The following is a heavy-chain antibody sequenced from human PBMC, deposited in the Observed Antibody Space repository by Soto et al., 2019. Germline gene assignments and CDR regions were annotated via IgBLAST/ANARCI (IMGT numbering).Heavy chain of an antibody. CDR1: GFTFSSYG. V-gene: IGHV3-33*01. D-gene: IGHD1-7*01. J-gene: IGHJ4*02. Sequence: PGGSLRLSCAASGFTFSSYGMHWVRQAPGKGLEWVAVIWYDGSNKYYADSVKGRFTISRDNSKNTLYLQMNSLRAEDTAVYYCARDTAGTTFLCLAPIDYWGQGTLVTVSS. CDR3: ARDTAGTTFLCLAPIDY. CDR2: IWYDGSNK.